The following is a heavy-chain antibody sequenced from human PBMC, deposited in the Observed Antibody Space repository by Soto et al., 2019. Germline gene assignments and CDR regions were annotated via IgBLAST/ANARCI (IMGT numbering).Heavy chain of an antibody. CDR2: VFYNGNT. Sequence: SETLSLTCTVSGDSIGKSKYYWGWIRQPPGKGLEWIGSVFYNGNTYHNPSLKSRVTMSVDTSNNQFSLRMSSGTAADTSVYYCAKHPYIPIVRHFWHFDLWGRGTLVTVSS. CDR3: AKHPYIPIVRHFWHFDL. CDR1: GDSIGKSKYY. V-gene: IGHV4-39*01. J-gene: IGHJ2*01. D-gene: IGHD2-21*01.